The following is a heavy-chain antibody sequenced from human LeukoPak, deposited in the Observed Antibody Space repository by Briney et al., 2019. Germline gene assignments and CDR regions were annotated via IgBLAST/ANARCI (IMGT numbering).Heavy chain of an antibody. D-gene: IGHD2-15*01. CDR3: ARDFEYCSGGSCLDAFDI. Sequence: SETLSLTCTVSGGSISSYYWSWIRQPAGKGLEWVGRIYTSGSTNYNPSLKSRVTMSVDTSKNQFSLKLSSVTAADTAVYYCARDFEYCSGGSCLDAFDIWGQGTMVTVSS. V-gene: IGHV4-4*07. J-gene: IGHJ3*02. CDR2: IYTSGST. CDR1: GGSISSYY.